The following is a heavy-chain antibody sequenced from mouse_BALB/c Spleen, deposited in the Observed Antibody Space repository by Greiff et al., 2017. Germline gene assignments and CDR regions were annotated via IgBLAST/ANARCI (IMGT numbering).Heavy chain of an antibody. CDR3: TRGDGNFAWFAY. J-gene: IGHJ3*01. D-gene: IGHD2-1*01. V-gene: IGHV1S81*02. CDR1: GYTFTSYY. CDR2: INPSNGGT. Sequence: VQLQQSGPELVKPGASVKLSCKASGYTFTSYYMYWVKQRPGQGLEWIGEINPSNGGTNFNEKFKSKATLTVDKSSSTAYMQLSSLTSEDSAVYYCTRGDGNFAWFAYWGQGTLVTVSA.